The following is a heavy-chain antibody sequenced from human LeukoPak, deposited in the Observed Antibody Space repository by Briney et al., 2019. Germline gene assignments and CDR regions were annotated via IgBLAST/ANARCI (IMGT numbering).Heavy chain of an antibody. D-gene: IGHD3-16*01. V-gene: IGHV3-66*01. Sequence: GGSLRPSCAASGFTVSTNYMSWVRQAPGKGLEWVSVIYSGGSTYYADSVKGRFTISRDNSKNSLDLQMNSLRAEDTAVYYCAGGGRRYYFDSWGRGTLVTVSS. J-gene: IGHJ4*02. CDR1: GFTVSTNY. CDR2: IYSGGST. CDR3: AGGGRRYYFDS.